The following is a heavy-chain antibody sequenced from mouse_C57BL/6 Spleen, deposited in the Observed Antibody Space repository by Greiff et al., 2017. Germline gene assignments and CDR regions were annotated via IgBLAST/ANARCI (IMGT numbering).Heavy chain of an antibody. D-gene: IGHD1-1*01. J-gene: IGHJ2*01. CDR2: IHPNSGST. CDR3: TRLYYDYGSSYFDY. CDR1: GYTFTSYW. Sequence: VQLQQPGAELVKPGASVKLSCKASGYTFTSYWMHWVKQRPGQGLEWIGMIHPNSGSTNYNEKFKSKATLTVDKSSSTAYMQLSSLTSEDAAVYYCTRLYYDYGSSYFDYWGQGTTLTVSS. V-gene: IGHV1-64*01.